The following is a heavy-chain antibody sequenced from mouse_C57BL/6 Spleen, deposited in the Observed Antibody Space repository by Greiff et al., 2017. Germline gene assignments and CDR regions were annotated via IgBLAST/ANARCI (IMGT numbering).Heavy chain of an antibody. CDR2: IYPRSGNT. J-gene: IGHJ4*01. Sequence: QVQLQQSGAELVRPGASVKLSCKASGYTFTSYGISWVKQRTGQGLEWIGEIYPRSGNTYYNEKFKGKATLTADKSSSTAYMELRSLTSEDSAVYFCAGRIYYGNYVPYAMDYWGQGTSVTVSS. D-gene: IGHD2-1*01. CDR1: GYTFTSYG. V-gene: IGHV1-81*01. CDR3: AGRIYYGNYVPYAMDY.